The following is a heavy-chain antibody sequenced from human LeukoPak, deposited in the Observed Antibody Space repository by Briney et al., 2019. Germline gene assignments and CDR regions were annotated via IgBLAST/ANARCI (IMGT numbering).Heavy chain of an antibody. D-gene: IGHD6-13*01. V-gene: IGHV3-9*01. CDR1: GFTLVEYA. CDR3: ARAARFSPWEAAAGILPTYYHYYMDV. Sequence: PGRSLTLSCPASGFTLVEYAMHWVRQPAGRVREWVGGLHRNSGTIGYADSVKGRFTISRDNAKNSLYLQMNSLRAEDTAVYYCARAARFSPWEAAAGILPTYYHYYMDVWGKGTTVTISS. CDR2: LHRNSGTI. J-gene: IGHJ6*03.